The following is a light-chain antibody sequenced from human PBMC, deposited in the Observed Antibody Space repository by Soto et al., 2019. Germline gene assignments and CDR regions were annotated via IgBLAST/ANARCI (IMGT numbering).Light chain of an antibody. J-gene: IGLJ3*02. Sequence: QSALAQPASVSGSPGQSITISCTGTSSDVGGYNYVSWYQQHPGKAPKLMIYEVSNRPSGVSNRFSGSKSGNTASPTISGLQAEDEADYYCSSYTSSSTWLFGGGTQLTVL. CDR1: SSDVGGYNY. CDR3: SSYTSSSTWL. CDR2: EVS. V-gene: IGLV2-14*01.